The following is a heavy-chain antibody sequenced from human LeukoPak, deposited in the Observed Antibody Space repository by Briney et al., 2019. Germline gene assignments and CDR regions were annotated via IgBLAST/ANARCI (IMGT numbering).Heavy chain of an antibody. V-gene: IGHV4-59*12. Sequence: SETLSLTCTVSGGSISSYYWSWIRQPPGKGLEWIGYIYYSGSTNYNPSLKSRVTISVDRSKNQFSLKLSSVTAADTAVYYCARVRSGSYLLDYWGQGTLVTVSS. D-gene: IGHD3-10*01. J-gene: IGHJ4*02. CDR2: IYYSGST. CDR1: GGSISSYY. CDR3: ARVRSGSYLLDY.